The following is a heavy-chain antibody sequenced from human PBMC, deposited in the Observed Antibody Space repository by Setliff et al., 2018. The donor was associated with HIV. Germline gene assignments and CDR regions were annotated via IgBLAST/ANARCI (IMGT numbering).Heavy chain of an antibody. CDR3: ARAFQHFEYAFDI. D-gene: IGHD3-9*01. CDR2: MNPNIGKT. J-gene: IGHJ3*02. CDR1: GYTFISYD. Sequence: ASVKVSCKASGYTFISYDINWVRQATGQGLEWMGWMNPNIGKTAYAQKFQGRVTMTRDTSTSTVYMELSSLRSEDTAVYYCARAFQHFEYAFDIWGQGTTVTVSS. V-gene: IGHV1-8*02.